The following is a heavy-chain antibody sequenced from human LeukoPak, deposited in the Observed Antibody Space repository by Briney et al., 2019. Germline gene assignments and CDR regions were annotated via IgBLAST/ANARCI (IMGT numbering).Heavy chain of an antibody. J-gene: IGHJ3*02. V-gene: IGHV3-7*01. CDR1: GFTFSSYW. D-gene: IGHD3-22*01. CDR2: IKQDGSEK. CDR3: ARENGYYDSSGKDAFDI. Sequence: PGGSLRLSCAASGFTFSSYWMSWVRQAPGKGLEWVANIKQDGSEKYYVDSVKGRFTISRDNAKNSLYLQMNSLRAEDTAVYYCARENGYYDSSGKDAFDIWGQGTMVTVSS.